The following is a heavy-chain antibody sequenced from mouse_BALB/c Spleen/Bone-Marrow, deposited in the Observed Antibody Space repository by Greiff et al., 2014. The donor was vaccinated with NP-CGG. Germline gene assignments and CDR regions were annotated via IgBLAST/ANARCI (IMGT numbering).Heavy chain of an antibody. J-gene: IGHJ3*01. CDR2: INASSGDT. CDR1: GYTFNSYY. V-gene: IGHV1S81*02. CDR3: TREGAY. Sequence: QVQLKQSGAELVKPGASVKLSCKASGYTFNSYYMYWVKERPGQGLEWIGEINASSGDTNFNEKFKSKATMTVDKSSSTAYTQLSSLTSEDSAVYYCTREGAYWGQGTLVTVSA.